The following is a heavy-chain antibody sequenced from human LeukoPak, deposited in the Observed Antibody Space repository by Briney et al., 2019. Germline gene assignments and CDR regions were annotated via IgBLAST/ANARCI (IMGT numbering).Heavy chain of an antibody. CDR2: IIPIFGTA. D-gene: IGHD6-6*01. Sequence: SVKVSCKASGYTFTGYGISWVRQAPGQGLEWMGGIIPIFGTANYAQKFQGRVTITADESTSTAYMELSSLRSEDTAVYYCARGSVAARPTSWGQGTLVTVSS. J-gene: IGHJ4*02. V-gene: IGHV1-69*13. CDR3: ARGSVAARPTS. CDR1: GYTFTGYG.